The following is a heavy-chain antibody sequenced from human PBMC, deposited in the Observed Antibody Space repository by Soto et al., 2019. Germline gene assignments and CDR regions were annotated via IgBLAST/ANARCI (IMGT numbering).Heavy chain of an antibody. CDR3: ARGRGYHDY. D-gene: IGHD5-12*01. Sequence: SETLSLTCTVSGGSISNYYCCWIRQPPGKGLEWIGYIYYSGSTNYNPSLKSRVIISVDTSKNQFSLKLTSVTAADTAVYYCARGRGYHDYWGQGTLVTVSS. CDR2: IYYSGST. V-gene: IGHV4-59*01. CDR1: GGSISNYY. J-gene: IGHJ4*02.